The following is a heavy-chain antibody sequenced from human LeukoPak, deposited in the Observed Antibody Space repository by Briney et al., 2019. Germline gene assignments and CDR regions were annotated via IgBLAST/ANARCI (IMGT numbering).Heavy chain of an antibody. D-gene: IGHD2-21*01. CDR3: ARENGGEDY. J-gene: IGHJ4*02. V-gene: IGHV1-46*01. CDR2: INPSGGDT. CDR1: GYTFTRYY. Sequence: GASVKLSCKASGYTFTRYYMHWVRQAPGQGLEWMGMINPSGGDTTYAQKLQGRVTMTRDTSTSTVYMELSSLRSEDTAVYYCARENGGEDYWGQRTLVTVSS.